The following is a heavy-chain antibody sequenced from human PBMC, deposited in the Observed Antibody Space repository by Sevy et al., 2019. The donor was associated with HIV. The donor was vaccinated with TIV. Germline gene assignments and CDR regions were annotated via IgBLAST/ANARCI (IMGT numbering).Heavy chain of an antibody. CDR1: GYTFTSYG. V-gene: IGHV1-18*04. CDR2: ISAYNGNT. D-gene: IGHD3-3*01. CDR3: ARGITIFGVVTPPIAFDI. J-gene: IGHJ3*02. Sequence: ASVKVSCKASGYTFTSYGISWVRQAPGQGLEWMGWISAYNGNTNYAQKLQGRVTMTTDTSTSTAYMELWSLRSDGTAVYYCARGITIFGVVTPPIAFDIWGQGTMVTVSS.